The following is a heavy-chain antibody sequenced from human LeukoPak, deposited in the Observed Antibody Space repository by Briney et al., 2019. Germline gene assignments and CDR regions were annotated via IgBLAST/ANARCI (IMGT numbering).Heavy chain of an antibody. V-gene: IGHV1-46*03. CDR3: ARVGYYYDSSGYYGAFDI. Sequence: ASVKVSCKASGYTFTSYYMHWVRQAPGQGLEWMGIINPSGGSTSYAQKFQVRGTMTRDTSTNTVYMELSSLRSEDTAVYYCARVGYYYDSSGYYGAFDIWGQGTMVTVSS. D-gene: IGHD3-22*01. CDR1: GYTFTSYY. CDR2: INPSGGST. J-gene: IGHJ3*02.